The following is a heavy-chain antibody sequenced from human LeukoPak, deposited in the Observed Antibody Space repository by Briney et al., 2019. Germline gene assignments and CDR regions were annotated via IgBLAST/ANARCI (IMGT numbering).Heavy chain of an antibody. D-gene: IGHD5-24*01. V-gene: IGHV3-30*03. CDR3: APEGDGYILFDY. J-gene: IGHJ4*02. CDR1: GFTFSSYG. Sequence: PGRSLRLSCAAPGFTFSSYGMHWVRQAPGQGLEWVAVISYDGSNKYYADSVKGRFTISRDNSKNTLYLQMNSLRVEDTAVYYCAPEGDGYILFDYWGQGTLVTVSS. CDR2: ISYDGSNK.